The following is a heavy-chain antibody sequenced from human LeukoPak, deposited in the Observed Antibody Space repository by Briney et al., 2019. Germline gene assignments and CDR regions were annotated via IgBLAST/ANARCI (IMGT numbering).Heavy chain of an antibody. V-gene: IGHV3-23*01. CDR3: ANLVAGSCYFDY. J-gene: IGHJ4*02. D-gene: IGHD6-19*01. CDR2: ISGSGGST. Sequence: GGSLRLSCAASGFTFSSYAMSWVRQAPGKGLEWVSAISGSGGSTYYADSVKGRFTISRDNSKNTLYLQMNSLRAEDTAVYYCANLVAGSCYFDYWGQGTLVTVSS. CDR1: GFTFSSYA.